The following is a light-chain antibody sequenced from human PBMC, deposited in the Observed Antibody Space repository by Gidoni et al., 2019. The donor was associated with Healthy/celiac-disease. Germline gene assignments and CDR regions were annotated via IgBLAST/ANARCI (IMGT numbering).Light chain of an antibody. CDR2: DTS. J-gene: IGLJ3*02. V-gene: IGLV7-46*01. CDR3: LLSYSGARPWV. CDR1: TGAVTSGHY. Sequence: QAVGTQEPSLTVYPGGTVTLTCGSSTGAVTSGHYPYWFQQQPGHAPRTLIYDTSNKHSWTPARFSGSLLGGKAALTLSGAQPEDEAEYYCLLSYSGARPWVFGGGTKLTVL.